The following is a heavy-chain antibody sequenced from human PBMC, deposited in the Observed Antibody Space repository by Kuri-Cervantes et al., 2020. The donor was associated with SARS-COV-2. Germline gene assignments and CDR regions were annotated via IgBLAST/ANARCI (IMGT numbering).Heavy chain of an antibody. CDR3: ARRGAVAGTVPFFDY. D-gene: IGHD6-19*01. CDR2: IYYSGST. V-gene: IGHV4-39*01. Sequence: ESLKISCSVSGGSISSSGHYRGWVRQPPGKGLEWIGSIYYSGSTYYNPSLKSRVTISVDTSKNQFSLKLSSVTAADTAVYYCARRGAVAGTVPFFDYWGQGTLVTVSS. CDR1: GGSISSSGHY. J-gene: IGHJ4*02.